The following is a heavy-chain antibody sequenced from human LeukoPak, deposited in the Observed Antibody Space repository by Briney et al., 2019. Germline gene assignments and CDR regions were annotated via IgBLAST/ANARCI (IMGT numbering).Heavy chain of an antibody. CDR2: IYHSGST. CDR3: ARRRPKGEWYFDY. J-gene: IGHJ4*02. V-gene: IGHV4-4*02. D-gene: IGHD2-21*01. Sequence: SGTLSLTCAVSGGSISSSNWWSWVRQPPGKGLEWIGEIYHSGSTNYNPSLKSRVTISVDKSKNQFSLKLSSVTAADTAVYYCARRRPKGEWYFDYWGQGTLVTVSS. CDR1: GGSISSSNW.